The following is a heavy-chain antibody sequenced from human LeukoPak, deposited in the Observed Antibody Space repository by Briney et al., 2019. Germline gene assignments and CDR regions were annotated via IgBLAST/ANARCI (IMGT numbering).Heavy chain of an antibody. CDR1: GYSLSSGYY. D-gene: IGHD2-15*01. CDR2: IYHSGHT. Sequence: SETLSLTCTVSGYSLSSGYYWGWIRQPPGKGLEGIGSIYHSGHTYYNPSLKSRVTTSIDTSKNQLSLNLKSVTAADTAVYYCARDRDVDDFDSWGHGTLVTVSS. V-gene: IGHV4-38-2*02. CDR3: ARDRDVDDFDS. J-gene: IGHJ4*01.